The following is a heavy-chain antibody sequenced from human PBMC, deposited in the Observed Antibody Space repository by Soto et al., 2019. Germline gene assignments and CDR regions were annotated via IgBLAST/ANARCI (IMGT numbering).Heavy chain of an antibody. V-gene: IGHV4-59*01. CDR1: GGSISSYY. CDR2: IYYSGST. CDR3: ARDRGSY. Sequence: SETLSLTCTVSGGSISSYYWSWIRQPPGKGLEWIGYIYYSGSTNYNPSHKRRDNKSVDTSKNQISLKLSSVTAADTAVYYCARDRGSYWGQGTLVTVSS. J-gene: IGHJ4*02.